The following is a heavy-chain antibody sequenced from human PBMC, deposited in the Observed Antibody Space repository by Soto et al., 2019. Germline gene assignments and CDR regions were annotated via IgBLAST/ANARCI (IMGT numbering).Heavy chain of an antibody. D-gene: IGHD6-13*01. CDR1: GDSVSSNSAA. CDR3: ARAEQQLVPGYYGMDV. Sequence: SQTLSLTCAISGDSVSSNSAAWNWIRQSPSRGLEWLGRTYYRSKWYNDYAVSVKSRITINPDTSKNQLSLQLNSVTPEDTAVYYCARAEQQLVPGYYGMDVWGRGTTVTVSS. CDR2: TYYRSKWYN. V-gene: IGHV6-1*01. J-gene: IGHJ6*02.